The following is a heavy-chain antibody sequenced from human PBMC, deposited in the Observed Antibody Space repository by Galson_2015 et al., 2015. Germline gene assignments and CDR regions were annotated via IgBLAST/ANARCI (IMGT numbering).Heavy chain of an antibody. Sequence: QSGAEVKKPGASVKVSCTASGGTFSSYALSWVRQAPGQGLEWMGGIIPIFGIAHYAQKFQGRVTITADESTSTAYMELNSLISDDTGVCYCARERITMVRGVDIPYYYYYMDLSRTGTPVAVS. V-gene: IGHV1-69*13. CDR2: IIPIFGIA. CDR1: GGTFSSYA. D-gene: IGHD3-10*01. J-gene: IGHJ6*03. CDR3: ARERITMVRGVDIPYYYYYMDL.